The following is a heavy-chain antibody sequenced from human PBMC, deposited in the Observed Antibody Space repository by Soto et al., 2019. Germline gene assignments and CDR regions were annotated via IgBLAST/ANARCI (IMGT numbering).Heavy chain of an antibody. V-gene: IGHV2-5*02. D-gene: IGHD3-10*01. CDR1: GFSLSTSGVG. J-gene: IGHJ4*02. Sequence: QITLKESGPTLVKPTQTLTLTCTFSGFSLSTSGVGVGWIRQPPGKALEWLAVIYWDDSKTYSPSLKSRLTITKDPSRAQVVLTMTNMDPVDTATYYCAHKGSGSRAIDYWGQGALVTVSS. CDR2: IYWDDSK. CDR3: AHKGSGSRAIDY.